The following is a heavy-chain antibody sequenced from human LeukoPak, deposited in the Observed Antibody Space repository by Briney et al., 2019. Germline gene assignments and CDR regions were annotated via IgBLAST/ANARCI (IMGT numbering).Heavy chain of an antibody. CDR3: AKDGASYYYYYMDV. D-gene: IGHD3-16*01. CDR1: GFTFSSYG. CDR2: ISGSGGST. V-gene: IGHV3-23*01. Sequence: PGGSLRLSCAASGFTFSSYGMHWVRQAPGKGLEWVSAISGSGGSTYYADSVKGRFTISRDNSKNTLYLQMNSLRAEDTAVYYCAKDGASYYYYYMDVWSKGTTVTVSS. J-gene: IGHJ6*03.